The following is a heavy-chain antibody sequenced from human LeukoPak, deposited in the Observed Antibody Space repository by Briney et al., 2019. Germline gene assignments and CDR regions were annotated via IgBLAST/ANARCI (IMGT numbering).Heavy chain of an antibody. V-gene: IGHV1-69*05. Sequence: SVKVFCKASGGTFSSYAISWVRQAPGQGLEWMGGIIPIFGTANYAQKFQGRVTITTDESTSTAYMELSSLRSEDTAVYYCAREVRFLDYYYYYMDVWGKGTTVTVSS. CDR1: GGTFSSYA. J-gene: IGHJ6*03. CDR3: AREVRFLDYYYYYMDV. CDR2: IIPIFGTA. D-gene: IGHD3-3*01.